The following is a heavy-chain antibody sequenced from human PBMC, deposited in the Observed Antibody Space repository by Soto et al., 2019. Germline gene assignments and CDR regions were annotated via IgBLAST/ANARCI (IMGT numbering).Heavy chain of an antibody. CDR1: GYTFTSYD. J-gene: IGHJ5*02. CDR2: MNPNSGNT. Sequence: QVQLVQSGAEVKKPGASVKVSCKASGYTFTSYDINWVRQATGQGLEWMGWMNPNSGNTGYAQKFQGRVTMTRNTSISKADMELSSLRSEDTAVYYCARAAAAAGWFRPWGQGTLVTVSS. CDR3: ARAAAAAGWFRP. V-gene: IGHV1-8*01. D-gene: IGHD6-13*01.